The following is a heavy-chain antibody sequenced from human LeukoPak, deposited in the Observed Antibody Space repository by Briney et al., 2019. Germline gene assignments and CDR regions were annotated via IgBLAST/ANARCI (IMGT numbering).Heavy chain of an antibody. CDR3: TRVIVAVPGYFDYFDF. Sequence: GRSLRLSCAASGLSFSNHYMRWIRQAPGKGLEWVANINEDGSNKWHLGSVKGRFTVSRDNARNALYLQMNSLRVEDTAVYYCTRVIVAVPGYFDYFDFWGQGALVTVSS. V-gene: IGHV3-7*01. J-gene: IGHJ4*02. D-gene: IGHD6-19*01. CDR2: INEDGSNK. CDR1: GLSFSNHY.